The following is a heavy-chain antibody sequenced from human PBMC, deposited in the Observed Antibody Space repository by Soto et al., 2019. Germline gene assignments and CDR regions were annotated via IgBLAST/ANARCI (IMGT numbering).Heavy chain of an antibody. Sequence: QVQLVQSGAEVKKPGSSVKVSCKASGGTFSTYSISWVRQAPGQGLEWMGGSPPIFGTSKYAQNFQGRVTITADESTSTAYMELSSLRSDDTAVYYCARWGRDPKSSYYYGMDVWGQGTTVPVSS. J-gene: IGHJ6*02. CDR1: GGTFSTYS. CDR2: SPPIFGTS. V-gene: IGHV1-69*01. D-gene: IGHD3-16*01. CDR3: ARWGRDPKSSYYYGMDV.